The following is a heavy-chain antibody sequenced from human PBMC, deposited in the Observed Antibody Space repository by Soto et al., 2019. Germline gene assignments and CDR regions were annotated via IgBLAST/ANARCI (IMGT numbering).Heavy chain of an antibody. CDR3: AFDVQTGVVYFDN. D-gene: IGHD1-1*01. V-gene: IGHV1-69*02. J-gene: IGHJ4*02. Sequence: QVQLVQSGAEVKKPGSSVKVSCKASGGTFSTYTISWVRQAPGQGLEWLGRIIPLFGLPNHAQKFQDRVTITADKSTDTAYLEMNSPRPEDTAVYYCAFDVQTGVVYFDNWGQGTLVTVSS. CDR1: GGTFSTYT. CDR2: IIPLFGLP.